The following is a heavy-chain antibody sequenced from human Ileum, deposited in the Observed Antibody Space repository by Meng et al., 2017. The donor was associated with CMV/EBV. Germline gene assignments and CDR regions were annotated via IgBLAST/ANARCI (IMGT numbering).Heavy chain of an antibody. D-gene: IGHD5-18*01. Sequence: GESVKISCAASGFTFSSYSMNWVRQAPGKGLEWVSSISSSSSYIYYADSVKGRFTISRDNAKNSLYLQMNSLRAEDTAVYYCARDLQLWSPGAFDIWGQGTRVTVSS. CDR2: ISSSSSYI. CDR3: ARDLQLWSPGAFDI. CDR1: GFTFSSYS. J-gene: IGHJ3*02. V-gene: IGHV3-21*01.